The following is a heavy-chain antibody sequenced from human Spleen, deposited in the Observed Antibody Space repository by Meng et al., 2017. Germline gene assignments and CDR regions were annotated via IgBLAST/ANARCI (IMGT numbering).Heavy chain of an antibody. CDR1: GGSVSSGSYY. J-gene: IGHJ4*02. D-gene: IGHD3-22*01. Sequence: VELEESGAGLVRSSETLSLTCTVSGGSVSSGSYYWSWIRQPPGKGLEWIGDIYYSGSTNYNPSLKSRVTISVDTSKNQFSLKLSSVTAADTAVYYCARDDSSGYYSYWGQGTLVTVSS. CDR3: ARDDSSGYYSY. V-gene: IGHV4-61*01. CDR2: IYYSGST.